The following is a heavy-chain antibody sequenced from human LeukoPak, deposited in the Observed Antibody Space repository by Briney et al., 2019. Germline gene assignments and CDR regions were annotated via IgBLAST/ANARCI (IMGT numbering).Heavy chain of an antibody. J-gene: IGHJ4*02. D-gene: IGHD3-22*01. V-gene: IGHV3-30*02. CDR2: IRYDGSNK. CDR3: ATISFSVSYYYDSSGYYRELDY. CDR1: GFTFSNYA. Sequence: GGSLSLSFAASGFTFSNYAMSWVRKAPGKRLEWSAFIRYDGSNKYYADSVKGQFTISRDNSKNTLYLQMNSLRAEDTAVYYCATISFSVSYYYDSSGYYRELDYWGQGTLVTVSS.